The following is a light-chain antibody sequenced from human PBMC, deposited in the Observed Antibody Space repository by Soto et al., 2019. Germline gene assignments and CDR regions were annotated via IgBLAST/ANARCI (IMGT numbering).Light chain of an antibody. J-gene: IGKJ1*01. CDR3: QQCGSSPS. V-gene: IGKV3-20*01. CDR2: DTS. Sequence: EIVLTQSPGTLSLSPGERATLSCRASQSVSSSYLAWYQQKPGQAPRLLIYDTSSRATGIPDGFSGSGSGKDFTLGISRLVPEDCAVYYCQQCGSSPSFGQGTKVELK. CDR1: QSVSSSY.